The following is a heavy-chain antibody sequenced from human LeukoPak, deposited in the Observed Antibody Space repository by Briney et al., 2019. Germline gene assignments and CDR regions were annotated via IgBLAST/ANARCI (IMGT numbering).Heavy chain of an antibody. CDR3: AKEFNRGLPDY. V-gene: IGHV3-30*18. CDR1: GFTFSTYG. CDR2: ISYDGSNE. Sequence: PGGSLRLSCAASGFTFSTYGMHWVRQAPGKGLEWVAVISYDGSNEYYADSVKGRLTISRDNSKNTLYLQMSSLRAEDTAVYYCAKEFNRGLPDYWGQGTLVTVPS. J-gene: IGHJ4*02. D-gene: IGHD2-21*01.